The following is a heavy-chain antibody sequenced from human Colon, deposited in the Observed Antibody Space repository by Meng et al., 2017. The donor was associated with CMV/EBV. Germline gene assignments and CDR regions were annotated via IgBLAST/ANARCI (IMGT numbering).Heavy chain of an antibody. D-gene: IGHD7-27*01. V-gene: IGHV3-66*02. CDR3: ARASAWGKNFDY. Sequence: GESLKLSCAASGFSVSSSYMTWVRQAPGQGLEWVSVIYRDGGTNDADSVKGRFTMSRDNSRNTVYLQMNDLRVEDTAVYYCARASAWGKNFDYWGQGTLVTVSS. J-gene: IGHJ4*02. CDR2: IYRDGGT. CDR1: GFSVSSSY.